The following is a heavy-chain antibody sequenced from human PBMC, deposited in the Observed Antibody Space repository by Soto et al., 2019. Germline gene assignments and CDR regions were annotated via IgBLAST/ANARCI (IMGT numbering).Heavy chain of an antibody. CDR3: ARDNRNIWGSSGGGGFDY. Sequence: QVQLVQSGAEVKKPGASVKVSCKASGYTFTSYYMHWVRQAPGQGLEWMGIINPSGGSTSNAQKCQGRVTRTRETSPTTFYMELSSLRSEDTAWYYCARDNRNIWGSSGGGGFDYWGQGTLVTVSS. CDR1: GYTFTSYY. D-gene: IGHD3-16*01. V-gene: IGHV1-46*03. CDR2: INPSGGST. J-gene: IGHJ4*02.